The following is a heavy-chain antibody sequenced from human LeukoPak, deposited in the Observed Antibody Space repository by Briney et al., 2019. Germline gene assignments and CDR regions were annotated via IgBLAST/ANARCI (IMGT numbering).Heavy chain of an antibody. CDR2: INPSGGST. J-gene: IGHJ4*02. CDR3: ARGEITIFGVAVEYYFDH. CDR1: GYTFTSYY. D-gene: IGHD3-3*01. V-gene: IGHV1-46*01. Sequence: ASVKVSCKASGYTFTSYYMHWVRQAPGQGLEWMGIINPSGGSTSYAQKFQGRVTMTRDMSTSTVYIELSSLRSEDTAVYYCARGEITIFGVAVEYYFDHWGQGTLVTVSS.